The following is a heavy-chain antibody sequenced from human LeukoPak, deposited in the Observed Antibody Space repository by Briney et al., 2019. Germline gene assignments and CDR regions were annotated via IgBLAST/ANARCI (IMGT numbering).Heavy chain of an antibody. V-gene: IGHV4-39*01. CDR3: ARLVAYCSSTSCPGGWFDP. CDR1: GGSISSSSYY. CDR2: IYYSGST. Sequence: SETLSLTXTVSGGSISSSSYYWGWICQPPGKGLEWIGSIYYSGSTYYNPSLKSRVTISVYTSKNQFSLKLSSVTAADTAVYYCARLVAYCSSTSCPGGWFDPWGQGTLVTVSS. J-gene: IGHJ5*02. D-gene: IGHD2-2*01.